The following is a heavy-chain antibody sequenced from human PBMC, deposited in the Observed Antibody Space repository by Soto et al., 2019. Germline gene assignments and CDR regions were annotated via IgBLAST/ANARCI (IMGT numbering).Heavy chain of an antibody. Sequence: QVQLVQSGGGVVQPGGSLTLSCAASGFTFSSYGMHWVRQAPGKGLEWVAVIWYDGSKIYYADSVKGRFTISRDNSKSTLYLQMNSLRAEDTAVYYCARPLEQHQLGFGMDVWGQGSPVTVSS. V-gene: IGHV3-33*01. CDR1: GFTFSSYG. CDR3: ARPLEQHQLGFGMDV. CDR2: IWYDGSKI. J-gene: IGHJ6*01. D-gene: IGHD6-13*01.